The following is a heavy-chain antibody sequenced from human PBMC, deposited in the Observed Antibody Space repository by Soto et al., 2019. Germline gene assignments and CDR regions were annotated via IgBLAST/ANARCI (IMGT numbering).Heavy chain of an antibody. CDR2: TYYRSTWGN. CDR3: ARQIAATGTSGTFDY. Sequence: QVQLQQSGPGLVKPSQTLSLTCAISGDTVSSSSAAWTWIRQSPSRGLEWLGRTYYRSTWGNDYPISVKSRLTINPDTSNTQFSLHLNSVTPEDTAVYYCARQIAATGTSGTFDYWGQGTLVTVSS. V-gene: IGHV6-1*01. D-gene: IGHD6-13*01. CDR1: GDTVSSSSAA. J-gene: IGHJ4*02.